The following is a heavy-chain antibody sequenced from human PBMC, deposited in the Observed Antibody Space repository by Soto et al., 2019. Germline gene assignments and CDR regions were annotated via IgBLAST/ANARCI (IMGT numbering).Heavy chain of an antibody. D-gene: IGHD2-2*01. CDR1: GFSLSTRDVG. Sequence: QITLNESGPTLVKPTQTLTLTCTFSGFSLSTRDVGVGWIRQPPGDALEWLGVVYWDDSKTYSPSLESRLTIAKDPSKKLVVFRMTKMAPVDTATYYCAHCRGGVASFWGQGTLVTVSS. V-gene: IGHV2-5*02. CDR3: AHCRGGVASF. CDR2: VYWDDSK. J-gene: IGHJ4*02.